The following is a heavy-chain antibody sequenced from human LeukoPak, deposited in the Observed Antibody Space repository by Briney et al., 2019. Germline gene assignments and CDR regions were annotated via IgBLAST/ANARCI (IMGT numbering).Heavy chain of an antibody. J-gene: IGHJ4*02. CDR3: APLGEYSSSSGPFDY. CDR2: ISSSSSTI. D-gene: IGHD6-6*01. Sequence: PGGSLRLSCAASGFTFSSYSMNWVRQAPGKGLEWVSYISSSSSTIYYADSVKGRFTISRDNAKNSLYLQMNSLRAEDTAVYYCAPLGEYSSSSGPFDYWGQGTLVTVSS. V-gene: IGHV3-48*01. CDR1: GFTFSSYS.